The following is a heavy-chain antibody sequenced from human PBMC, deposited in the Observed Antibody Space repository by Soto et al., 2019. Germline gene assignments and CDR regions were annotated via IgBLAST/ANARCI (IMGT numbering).Heavy chain of an antibody. CDR1: GFTFSSYW. V-gene: IGHV3-7*01. CDR3: ARDRYYYDRSDYYRPLDY. J-gene: IGHJ4*02. D-gene: IGHD3-22*01. CDR2: IKQDGSEK. Sequence: GSLSLSCAASGFTFSSYWMSWVRQAPGKGLEWVANIKQDGSEKYYVDSVKGRFTISSDNAKNSLYLQMNSLRAEDTAVYYCARDRYYYDRSDYYRPLDYWGPGALVTVSS.